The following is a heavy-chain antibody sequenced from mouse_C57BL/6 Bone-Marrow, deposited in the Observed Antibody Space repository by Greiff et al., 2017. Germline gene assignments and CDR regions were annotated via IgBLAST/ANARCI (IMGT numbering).Heavy chain of an antibody. CDR1: GYAFSSSW. Sequence: VQLVESGPELVKPGASVKISCKASGYAFSSSWMNWVKQRPGKGLEWIGRIYPGDGDPNYNGKFKGQATLTADKSSSTAYMQLSSLTSENSAIYFGARMVPWVAYGGQGSLVTVS. V-gene: IGHV1-82*01. CDR2: IYPGDGDP. J-gene: IGHJ3*01. D-gene: IGHD2-2*01. CDR3: ARMVPWVAY.